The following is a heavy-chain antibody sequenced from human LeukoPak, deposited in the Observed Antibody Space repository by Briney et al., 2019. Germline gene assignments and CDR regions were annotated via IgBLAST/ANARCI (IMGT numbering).Heavy chain of an antibody. CDR3: ARLVLSYGNAFDH. D-gene: IGHD3-16*01. Sequence: SETLSLTCTVSSGSISGSDYYWCWIRQPPGKGLEWIGSINYSGNTYYDSSLKSRVTISVDTSKNHFSLRLSSATAADTAVYYCARLVLSYGNAFDHWGQGTLVTVSS. V-gene: IGHV4-39*02. CDR2: INYSGNT. J-gene: IGHJ4*02. CDR1: SGSISGSDYY.